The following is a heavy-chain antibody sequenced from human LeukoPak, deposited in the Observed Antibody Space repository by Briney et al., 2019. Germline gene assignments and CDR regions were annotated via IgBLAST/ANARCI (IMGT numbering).Heavy chain of an antibody. CDR2: INPNSGGT. CDR1: GYTFTGYY. Sequence: GASVKVSCKASGYTFTGYYMHWVRQAPGQGLEWMGWINPNSGGTNYAQKFQGRVTMTRDTSISTAYMELSRLRSDDTAVYYSARGDYYDSSGWVDYWGQGTLVTVSS. CDR3: ARGDYYDSSGWVDY. D-gene: IGHD3-22*01. J-gene: IGHJ4*02. V-gene: IGHV1-2*02.